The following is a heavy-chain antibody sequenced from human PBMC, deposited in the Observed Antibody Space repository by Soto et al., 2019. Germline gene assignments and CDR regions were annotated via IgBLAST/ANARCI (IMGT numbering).Heavy chain of an antibody. V-gene: IGHV4-34*01. Sequence: QVQLQQWGAGLLKPSETLSLTCAVYGGSFSGYYWSWIRQPPGKGLEWIGEINHSGSTNYNPSLKSRVTISVDTSKNQFSLKLSSVTAADTAVYYCARGGDPIPFDPWGQGTLVTVSS. CDR2: INHSGST. J-gene: IGHJ5*02. D-gene: IGHD3-10*01. CDR3: ARGGDPIPFDP. CDR1: GGSFSGYY.